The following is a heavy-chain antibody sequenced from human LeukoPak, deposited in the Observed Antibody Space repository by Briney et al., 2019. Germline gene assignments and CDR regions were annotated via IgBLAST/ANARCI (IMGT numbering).Heavy chain of an antibody. CDR3: ARGAKMATRGFDY. Sequence: SETLSLTCTVSGGSISSYYWSWIRQPPGKGLEWIGYIYNSGRSHTKPSLKSRVTISGDTSKNQLSLKLRYVTAADTAVYYCARGAKMATRGFDYWGQGTLVTVSS. CDR1: GGSISSYY. V-gene: IGHV4-59*12. J-gene: IGHJ4*02. CDR2: IYNSGRS. D-gene: IGHD5-24*01.